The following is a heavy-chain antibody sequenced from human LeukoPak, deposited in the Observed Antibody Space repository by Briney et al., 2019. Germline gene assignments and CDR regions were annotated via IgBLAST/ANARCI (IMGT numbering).Heavy chain of an antibody. CDR2: IYTDGSR. V-gene: IGHV3-66*02. Sequence: PGGSLRLSCAASGLAVSSNYVTWVRQDPGKGLQWVSVIYTDGSRYYADSVKGRFTISRDNSKNTVYLQMNSLRSEDTAVYYCARVDTGRGGGWVPFDYWGQGTLVTVSS. CDR3: ARVDTGRGGGWVPFDY. CDR1: GLAVSSNY. D-gene: IGHD3-10*01. J-gene: IGHJ4*02.